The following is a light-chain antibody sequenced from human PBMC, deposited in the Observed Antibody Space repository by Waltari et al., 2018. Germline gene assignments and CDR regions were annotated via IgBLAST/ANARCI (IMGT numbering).Light chain of an antibody. CDR1: SGSVSTSYS. J-gene: IGLJ2*01. CDR2: STN. CDR3: VLYMGSVV. V-gene: IGLV8-61*01. Sequence: QTVVTQEPSFSVSPGGTVTLTCGLSSGSVSTSYSPSWYQQTPGQAPRTLIYSTNTRSSGVPDRFSGSILGNKAALTITGAQADDESDYYCVLYMGSVVFGGGTKLTVL.